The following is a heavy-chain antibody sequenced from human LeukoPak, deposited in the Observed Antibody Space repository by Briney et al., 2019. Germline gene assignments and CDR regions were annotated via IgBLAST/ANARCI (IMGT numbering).Heavy chain of an antibody. D-gene: IGHD2-8*01. Sequence: GGSLRLSCAASGFTFSSYGMHWVRPAPGKGLEGVAVISYDGSNKYYADSVKGRFTISRDNSKNTLYLQMNSLRAEDTAVYYCANGYCTNGVCYPYYYYYMDVWGKGTTVTVSS. CDR2: ISYDGSNK. CDR3: ANGYCTNGVCYPYYYYYMDV. CDR1: GFTFSSYG. J-gene: IGHJ6*03. V-gene: IGHV3-30*18.